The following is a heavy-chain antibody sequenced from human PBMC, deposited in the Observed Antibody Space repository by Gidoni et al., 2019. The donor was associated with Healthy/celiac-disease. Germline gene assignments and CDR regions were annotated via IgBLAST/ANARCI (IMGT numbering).Heavy chain of an antibody. D-gene: IGHD2-2*01. Sequence: QVQLQQWGAGLLKPSETLSLTCAVYGGSFSGYYWSWIRQPPGKGLEWIGEINHSGSTNYNPSLKSRVTISVDTSKNQFSLKLSSVTAADTAVYYCARDGEYCSSTSCYSYYYYYYGMDVWGQGTTVTVSS. CDR2: INHSGST. CDR3: ARDGEYCSSTSCYSYYYYYYGMDV. V-gene: IGHV4-34*01. CDR1: GGSFSGYY. J-gene: IGHJ6*02.